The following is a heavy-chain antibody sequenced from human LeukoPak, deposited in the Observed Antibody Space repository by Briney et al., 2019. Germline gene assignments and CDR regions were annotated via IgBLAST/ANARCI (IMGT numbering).Heavy chain of an antibody. CDR1: GFTFSDHY. Sequence: GGSLRLSCAASGFTFSDHYMDWVRQAPGKGLEWVGRTRNKANSYTTEYAASVKGRFTISRDDSKNSLYLQMNSLKTEDKAVYHCARDGTYGDFDYWGQGTLVTVSS. CDR2: TRNKANSYTT. V-gene: IGHV3-72*01. D-gene: IGHD1/OR15-1a*01. CDR3: ARDGTYGDFDY. J-gene: IGHJ4*02.